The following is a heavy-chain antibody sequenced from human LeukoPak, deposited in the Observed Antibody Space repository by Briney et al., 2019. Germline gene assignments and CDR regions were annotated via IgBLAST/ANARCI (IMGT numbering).Heavy chain of an antibody. CDR1: GFTSSSYE. CDR2: ISSSGSTI. CDR3: ARSGVGTMVRGVII. Sequence: GGSLRPSCAASGFTSSSYEMNWVRQAPGKGLEWVSYISSSGSTIYYADSVKGRFTISRDNAKNSLYLQMNSLRAEDTAVYYCARSGVGTMVRGVIIWGQGTLVTVSS. J-gene: IGHJ4*02. D-gene: IGHD3-10*01. V-gene: IGHV3-48*03.